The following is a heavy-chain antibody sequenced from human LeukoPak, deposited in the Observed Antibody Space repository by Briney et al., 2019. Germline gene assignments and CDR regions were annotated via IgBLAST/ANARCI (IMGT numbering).Heavy chain of an antibody. Sequence: PGGSLRLSCAPSGITFSNYSMNWVRQAPGKALEGVSYISSSGRTIYYADSVKGRFTISRDNAKNSLYLQMNSLRAEDTAVYYCTRGSGYSYGYRPPFYYYMDVWGKGTTVTVSS. V-gene: IGHV3-48*01. CDR3: TRGSGYSYGYRPPFYYYMDV. CDR1: GITFSNYS. D-gene: IGHD5-18*01. CDR2: ISSSGRTI. J-gene: IGHJ6*03.